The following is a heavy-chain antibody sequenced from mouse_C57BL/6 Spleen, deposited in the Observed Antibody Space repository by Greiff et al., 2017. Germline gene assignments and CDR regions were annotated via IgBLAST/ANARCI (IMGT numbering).Heavy chain of an antibody. CDR2: IDPSDSYT. CDR1: GYTFTSYW. Sequence: QVQLQQPGAELVMPGASVKLSCKASGYTFTSYWMHWVKQRPGQGLEWIGEIDPSDSYTNYNQKFKGKSTLTVDKSSSTAYMQLSSLTSGDSAVYYCARGGGTGLDYWGQGTTLTVSS. J-gene: IGHJ2*01. D-gene: IGHD4-1*01. CDR3: ARGGGTGLDY. V-gene: IGHV1-69*01.